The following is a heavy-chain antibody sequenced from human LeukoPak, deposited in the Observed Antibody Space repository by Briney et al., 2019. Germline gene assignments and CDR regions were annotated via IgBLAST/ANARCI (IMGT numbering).Heavy chain of an antibody. Sequence: GGSLRLSCAASGFTVSSNYMSWVRQAPGKGLEWVSVIYSGGSTYYADSVKGRFTISRDNAKNSLYLQMNSLRAEDTAVYYCARDYGDYTSYYYYMDVWGKGTTVTVSS. V-gene: IGHV3-66*01. D-gene: IGHD4-17*01. J-gene: IGHJ6*03. CDR1: GFTVSSNY. CDR3: ARDYGDYTSYYYYMDV. CDR2: IYSGGST.